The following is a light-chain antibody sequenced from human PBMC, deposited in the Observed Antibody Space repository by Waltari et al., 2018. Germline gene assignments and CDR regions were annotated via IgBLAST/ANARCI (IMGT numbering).Light chain of an antibody. Sequence: QSALTQPASVSGSPGQSITISCTGTTSDLGGYNYVSWYQQHPGKAPKLLIYDVNSRPSGVSNRFYGSKSGNTASLIISGLQAEDEADYYCCSFTSSSTWVFGGGTKLTVL. V-gene: IGLV2-14*01. CDR2: DVN. CDR1: TSDLGGYNY. J-gene: IGLJ3*02. CDR3: CSFTSSSTWV.